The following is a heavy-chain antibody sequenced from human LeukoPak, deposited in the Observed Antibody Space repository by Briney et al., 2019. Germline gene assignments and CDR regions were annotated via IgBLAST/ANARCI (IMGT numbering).Heavy chain of an antibody. Sequence: SETLSLTCTVSGGSISSGGYYWSWIRQHPGKGLEWIGYIYYSGSTYYNPSLKSRVTISVYTSKNQFSLKLSSVTAADTAVYYCARDNQQLKIDYWGQGTLVTVSS. CDR3: ARDNQQLKIDY. J-gene: IGHJ4*02. V-gene: IGHV4-31*03. D-gene: IGHD5-18*01. CDR1: GGSISSGGYY. CDR2: IYYSGST.